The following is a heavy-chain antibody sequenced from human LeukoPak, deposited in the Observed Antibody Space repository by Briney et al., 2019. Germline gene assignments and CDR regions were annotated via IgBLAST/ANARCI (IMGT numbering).Heavy chain of an antibody. CDR2: IGTASDT. CDR3: ERGPPRGKYSSRAV. D-gene: IGHD2-15*01. CDR1: GIAIGTYG. Sequence: GGSLRLSCAASGIAIGTYGMTWVRQPTGQGLEWVSTIGTASDTYYPGSVEGRFTLSRDNAKNSLYLQMNSLTAGATAVNYCERGPPRGKYSSRAVWAKGPTAPFS. V-gene: IGHV3-13*01. J-gene: IGHJ6*03.